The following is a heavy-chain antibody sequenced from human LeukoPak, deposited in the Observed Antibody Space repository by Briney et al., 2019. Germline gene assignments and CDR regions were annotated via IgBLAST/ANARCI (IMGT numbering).Heavy chain of an antibody. CDR1: GVTFVGYA. D-gene: IGHD1-14*01. J-gene: IGHJ4*02. Sequence: SLRLSCAASGVTFVGYAMHWVRQAPGEGLEWVSGISWNSGSIGYADSVKGRFTISRANAKNSLYLQMNCMRAEDTALYYCAKDISPDGDYIDFWGQGTLVTVSS. V-gene: IGHV3-9*01. CDR3: AKDISPDGDYIDF. CDR2: ISWNSGSI.